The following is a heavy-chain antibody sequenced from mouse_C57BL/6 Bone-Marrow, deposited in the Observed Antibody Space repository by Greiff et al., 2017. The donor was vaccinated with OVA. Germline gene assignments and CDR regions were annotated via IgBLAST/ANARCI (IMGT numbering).Heavy chain of an antibody. CDR2: ISGGGGNT. V-gene: IGHV5-9*01. CDR3: ARRRDYALYYAMDY. J-gene: IGHJ4*01. D-gene: IGHD2-4*01. Sequence: EVNLVESGGGLVKPGGSLKLSCAASGFTFSSYTMSWVRQTPEKRLEWVATISGGGGNTYYPDSVKGRFTISRDNAKNTLYLQMSSLRSEDTALYYCARRRDYALYYAMDYWGQGTSVTVSS. CDR1: GFTFSSYT.